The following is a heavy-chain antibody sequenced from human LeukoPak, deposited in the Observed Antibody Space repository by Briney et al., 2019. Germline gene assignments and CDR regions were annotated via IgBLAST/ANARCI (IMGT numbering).Heavy chain of an antibody. CDR1: GFTFSSYA. CDR3: ALTYSSSWYPYT. CDR2: ISYDGSNK. D-gene: IGHD6-13*01. V-gene: IGHV3-30*04. Sequence: PGGSLRLSCAASGFTFSSYAMHWVRQAPGKGLEWVAVISYDGSNKYYADSVKGRFTISRDSSKNTLYLQMNSLRVEDTAVYYCALTYSSSWYPYTWGRGTLVTVSS. J-gene: IGHJ5*02.